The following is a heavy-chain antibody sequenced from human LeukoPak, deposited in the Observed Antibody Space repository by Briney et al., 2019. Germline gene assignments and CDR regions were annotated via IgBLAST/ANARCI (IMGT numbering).Heavy chain of an antibody. Sequence: GGSLRLSCAASGFTFSSYGMHWVRQAPGKGLEWVAFIRYDGSNKYYADSVKGRFTISRDNSKNTLYLQMNSLRAEDTAVYYCAKARIAYCGGDCYPNYWGQGTLVTVSS. CDR1: GFTFSSYG. V-gene: IGHV3-30*02. J-gene: IGHJ4*02. CDR3: AKARIAYCGGDCYPNY. D-gene: IGHD2-21*02. CDR2: IRYDGSNK.